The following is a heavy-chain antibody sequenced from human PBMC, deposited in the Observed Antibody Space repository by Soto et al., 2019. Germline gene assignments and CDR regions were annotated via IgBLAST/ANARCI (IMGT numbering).Heavy chain of an antibody. CDR3: ARVPCIVTPCSALNWFDP. Sequence: SETLSLTCAVSGGSFRGFYWTWIRQSPGKGLEWLGDINHVGITNYNPSLKSRVTMTRDTSISTAYMELSRLTSDDTAFYFCARVPCIVTPCSALNWFDPWGPGTLVTVSS. CDR2: INHVGIT. D-gene: IGHD5-18*01. J-gene: IGHJ5*02. CDR1: GGSFRGFY. V-gene: IGHV4-34*10.